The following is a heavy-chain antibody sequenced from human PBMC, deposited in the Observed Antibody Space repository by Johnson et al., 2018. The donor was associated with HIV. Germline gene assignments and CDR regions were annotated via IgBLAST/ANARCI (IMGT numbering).Heavy chain of an antibody. CDR1: GFTFSSYG. V-gene: IGHV3-33*05. CDR2: ISYDGNNK. CDR3: AKARDATRQTDALDV. Sequence: QVQLVESGGGLIQPGGSLRLSCAASGFTFSSYGMDWVRQVPGKGLEWVAAISYDGNNKYYADSVKGRLTISRDNSKNTLFLEMNSLRAEDTAVYYCAKARDATRQTDALDVWGQGTMVTVSS. J-gene: IGHJ3*01.